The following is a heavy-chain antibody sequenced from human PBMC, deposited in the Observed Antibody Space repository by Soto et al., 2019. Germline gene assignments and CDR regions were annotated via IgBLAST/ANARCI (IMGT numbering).Heavy chain of an antibody. V-gene: IGHV1-18*04. CDR3: ARAPRALGYCSGGSCHKYYYYYGMDV. D-gene: IGHD2-15*01. CDR1: GYTFTSYG. CDR2: ISAYNGNT. Sequence: ASVKVSCKASGYTFTSYGISWVRQAPGQGLEWMGWISAYNGNTNYAQKLQGRVTMTTDTSTSTAYMELRSLRSDDTAVYYCARAPRALGYCSGGSCHKYYYYYGMDVWGQGTTVTVS. J-gene: IGHJ6*02.